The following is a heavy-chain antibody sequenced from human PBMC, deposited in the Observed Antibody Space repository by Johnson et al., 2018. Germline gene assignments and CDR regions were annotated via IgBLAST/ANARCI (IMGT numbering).Heavy chain of an antibody. CDR2: ISWNSGTI. Sequence: VQLVESGGGLVQPGRSLRLSCAASGFTFDDYAMHWVRQAPGKGLEWVSGISWNSGTIAFADSVKGRFTISRDHSKNSLYLQMNSLGGEDTAVYYCGRRGDYDEGYFQHWGPGTLVTVSS. V-gene: IGHV3-9*01. J-gene: IGHJ1*01. D-gene: IGHD4-17*01. CDR1: GFTFDDYA. CDR3: GRRGDYDEGYFQH.